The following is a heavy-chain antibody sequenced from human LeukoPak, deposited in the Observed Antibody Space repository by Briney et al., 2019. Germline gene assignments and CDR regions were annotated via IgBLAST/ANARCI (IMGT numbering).Heavy chain of an antibody. CDR3: VRHDGRGGATMGALDS. CDR2: IYYGRTT. CDR1: TDSISSSSHH. Sequence: SETLSLTCPVSTDSISSSSHHWGWIRQSPGKGLEWIGSIYYGRTTYYNPSLNSRVAISVVTSKNQFSLQLNSVTAADTAVYYCVRHDGRGGATMGALDSWGQGSLVTVSS. J-gene: IGHJ4*02. D-gene: IGHD5-12*01. V-gene: IGHV4-39*01.